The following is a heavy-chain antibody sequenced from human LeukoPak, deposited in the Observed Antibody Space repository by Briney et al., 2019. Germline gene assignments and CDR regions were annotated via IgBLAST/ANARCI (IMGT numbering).Heavy chain of an antibody. J-gene: IGHJ6*04. CDR2: INHSGST. CDR1: GESFSGYY. Sequence: SETLSLTCAVYGESFSGYYWSWIRQPPGKGLEWIGEINHSGSTNYNPSLKSRVTISVDTSKNQFSLKLSSVTAADTAVYYCARRAYYYGMDVWGKGTTVTVSS. V-gene: IGHV4-34*01. CDR3: ARRAYYYGMDV.